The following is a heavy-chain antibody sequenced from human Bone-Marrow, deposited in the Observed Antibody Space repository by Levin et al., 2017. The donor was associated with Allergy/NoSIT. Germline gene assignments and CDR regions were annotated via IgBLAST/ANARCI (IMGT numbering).Heavy chain of an antibody. Sequence: GGSLRLSCAASGFTFSSYWMSWVRQAPGKGLEWVANIKQDGSEKYYVDSVKGRFTISRDNAKNSLYLQMNSLRAEDTAVYYCARSWAPNYDILSLDSWGQGTLVTVSS. CDR3: ARSWAPNYDILSLDS. CDR2: IKQDGSEK. J-gene: IGHJ4*02. D-gene: IGHD3-9*01. CDR1: GFTFSSYW. V-gene: IGHV3-7*01.